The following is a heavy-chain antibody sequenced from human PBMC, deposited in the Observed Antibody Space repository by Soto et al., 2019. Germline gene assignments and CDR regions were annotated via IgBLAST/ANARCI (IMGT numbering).Heavy chain of an antibody. D-gene: IGHD3-3*01. CDR1: GFTFSSYG. J-gene: IGHJ6*02. CDR3: AKDRFFRGGYYYYGMDV. Sequence: GGSLRLSCAASGFTFSSYGMHWVRQAPGKGLEWVAVISYDGSNKYYADSVKGRFTISRDNSKNTPYLQMNSLRAEDTAVYYCAKDRFFRGGYYYYGMDVWGQGTTVTVSS. V-gene: IGHV3-30*18. CDR2: ISYDGSNK.